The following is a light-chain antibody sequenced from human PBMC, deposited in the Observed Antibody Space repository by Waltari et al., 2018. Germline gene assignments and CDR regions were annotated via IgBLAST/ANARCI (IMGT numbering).Light chain of an antibody. CDR1: HTISSC. CDR2: DAS. J-gene: IGKJ1*01. Sequence: DIQMTQSPSTLSASAGDRVTITCRASHTISSCLAWFQQKPGKAPKLLIYDASSLESGVPSRFSGRGSGTEFTLTISSLQPDDFATYYCQQYNSWGTFGQGTKVEIK. V-gene: IGKV1-5*01. CDR3: QQYNSWGT.